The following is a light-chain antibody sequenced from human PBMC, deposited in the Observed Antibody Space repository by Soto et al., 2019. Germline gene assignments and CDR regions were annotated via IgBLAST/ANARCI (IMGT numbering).Light chain of an antibody. V-gene: IGKV2-28*01. J-gene: IGKJ1*01. CDR3: MKALQTSWT. Sequence: IVMTQSPLSLVVTPCEPASLSYRSIQSCLHSNGYNYLDWYLRKPGQSQQLLIYLGSNRASGVPDRFSGRGSGTDCTLKISRVEAEEVGVYDCMKALQTSWTVGDGNKV. CDR2: LGS. CDR1: QSCLHSNGYNY.